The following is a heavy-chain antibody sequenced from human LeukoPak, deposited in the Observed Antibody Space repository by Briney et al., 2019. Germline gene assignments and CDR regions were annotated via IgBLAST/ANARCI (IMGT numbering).Heavy chain of an antibody. Sequence: ASVKVSCKASGYTFTSYGISWVRQAPGQGLEWMGWISAYNGNTNYAQKFQGRVTMTTDTSTSTAYMELRSLRSDDTAVYYCARELTGDYVWGSYRYHYFDYWGQGTLVTVSS. D-gene: IGHD3-16*02. J-gene: IGHJ4*02. V-gene: IGHV1-18*01. CDR2: ISAYNGNT. CDR1: GYTFTSYG. CDR3: ARELTGDYVWGSYRYHYFDY.